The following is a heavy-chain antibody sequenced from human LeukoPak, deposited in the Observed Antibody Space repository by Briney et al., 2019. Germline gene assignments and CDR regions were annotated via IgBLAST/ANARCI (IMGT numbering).Heavy chain of an antibody. CDR1: GFTFSSYA. CDR3: ARDQQLVYFQH. Sequence: GGSLRLSCAASGFTFSSYAMSWVRQAPGKGLEWVSSISSSSSYIYYADSVKGRFTISRDNAKNSLYLQMNSLRAEDTAVYYCARDQQLVYFQHWGQGTLVTVSS. CDR2: ISSSSSYI. V-gene: IGHV3-21*01. J-gene: IGHJ1*01. D-gene: IGHD6-13*01.